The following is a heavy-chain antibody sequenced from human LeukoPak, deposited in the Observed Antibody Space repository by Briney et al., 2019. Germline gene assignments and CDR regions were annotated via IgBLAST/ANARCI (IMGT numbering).Heavy chain of an antibody. D-gene: IGHD6-13*01. V-gene: IGHV3-30*19. CDR1: GFTFSSYG. CDR2: ISHDGSNK. J-gene: IGHJ4*02. Sequence: PWGSLRLSCAASGFTFSSYGMHWVRQAPGKGLEWVAVISHDGSNKYHADSVKGRFTISRDNSKNTLYLQMNSLRAEDTAVYYCAREIPYSSRSFDYWGQGTLVPVSS. CDR3: AREIPYSSRSFDY.